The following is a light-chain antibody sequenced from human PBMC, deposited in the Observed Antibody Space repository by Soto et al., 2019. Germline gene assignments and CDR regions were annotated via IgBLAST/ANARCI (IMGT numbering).Light chain of an antibody. V-gene: IGLV2-14*01. CDR2: EVS. CDR1: SSDVGGYHY. J-gene: IGLJ1*01. CDR3: SSYTSTSTPYV. Sequence: QSVLTQPASVSGSPGQSITISCTGTSSDVGGYHYVSWYQQHPGKAPKVMIYEVSNRPSGVSNRFSGSKSGNTASLTISGLQAEDEADYYCSSYTSTSTPYVFGTGTKLTVL.